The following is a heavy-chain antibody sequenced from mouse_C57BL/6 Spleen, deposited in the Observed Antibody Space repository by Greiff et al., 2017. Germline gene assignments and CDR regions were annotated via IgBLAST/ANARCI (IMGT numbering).Heavy chain of an antibody. Sequence: VQLQQPGAELVRPGSSVKLSCKASGYTFTSYWMDWVKQRPGQGLEWIGNIYPSDSETHYNQKFKDKATLTVDKSSSTAYMQLSSLTSEDSAVYYCARRGVVAPYYFDYWGQGTTLTVSS. J-gene: IGHJ2*01. CDR1: GYTFTSYW. CDR2: IYPSDSET. CDR3: ARRGVVAPYYFDY. D-gene: IGHD1-1*01. V-gene: IGHV1-61*01.